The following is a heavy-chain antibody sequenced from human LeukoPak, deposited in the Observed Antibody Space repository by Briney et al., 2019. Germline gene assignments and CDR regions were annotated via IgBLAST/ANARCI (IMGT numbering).Heavy chain of an antibody. D-gene: IGHD3-3*01. CDR3: ARELVDRLEWLPTSSEY. V-gene: IGHV1-69*04. J-gene: IGHJ4*02. Sequence: SVKVSCKASGGTFSSYAISWVRQAPGQGLEWMGRIIPILGIANYAQKFQGRVTITADKSTSTAYMELSSLRSEDTAVYYCARELVDRLEWLPTSSEYWGQGTLVIVSS. CDR2: IIPILGIA. CDR1: GGTFSSYA.